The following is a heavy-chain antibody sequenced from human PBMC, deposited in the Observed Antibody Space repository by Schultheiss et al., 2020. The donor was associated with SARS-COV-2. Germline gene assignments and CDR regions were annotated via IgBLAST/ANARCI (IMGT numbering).Heavy chain of an antibody. CDR2: ISGSGGST. Sequence: GGSLRLSCAASGFTFSSYAMSWVRQAPGKGLEWVSAISGSGGSTYYADSVKGRFTISRDNSKNTLYLQMNSLRAEDTAVYYCAKDQSTAGYYYDSSGYWGQGTLVTSPQ. CDR3: AKDQSTAGYYYDSSGY. V-gene: IGHV3-23*01. J-gene: IGHJ4*02. D-gene: IGHD3-22*01. CDR1: GFTFSSYA.